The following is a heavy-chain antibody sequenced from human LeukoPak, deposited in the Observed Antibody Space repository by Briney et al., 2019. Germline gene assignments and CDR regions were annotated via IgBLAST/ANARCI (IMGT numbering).Heavy chain of an antibody. CDR2: ISAYNGNT. D-gene: IGHD2-2*01. J-gene: IGHJ5*02. CDR3: ARLYCSSTSCYANTFDP. V-gene: IGHV1-18*01. Sequence: ASVKVSCKASGYTFTSYGISWVRQAPGQGLEWMGWISAYNGNTNYAQKLQGRVTMTTDTSTSTAYMELSRLRSDDTAVYYCARLYCSSTSCYANTFDPWGQGTLVTVSS. CDR1: GYTFTSYG.